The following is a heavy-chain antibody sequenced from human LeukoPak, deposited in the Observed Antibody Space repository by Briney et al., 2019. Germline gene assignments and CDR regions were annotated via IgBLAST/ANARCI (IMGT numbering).Heavy chain of an antibody. J-gene: IGHJ3*02. CDR3: ARDIVAYCGGDCYSNDAFDI. CDR1: GGSISSSSYY. V-gene: IGHV4-39*02. CDR2: IYYSGST. D-gene: IGHD2-21*01. Sequence: SETLSLTCSVSGGSISSSSYYWGWIRQPPGKGLEWIGSIYYSGSTYYNPSLKSRVTISVDTSKNQFSLKLSSVTAADTAVYYCARDIVAYCGGDCYSNDAFDIWGQGTMVTVSS.